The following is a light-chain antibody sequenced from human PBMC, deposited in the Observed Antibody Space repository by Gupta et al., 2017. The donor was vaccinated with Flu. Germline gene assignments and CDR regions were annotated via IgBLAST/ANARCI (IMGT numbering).Light chain of an antibody. CDR3: LQLNSYPLT. CDR1: QGIGSY. V-gene: IGKV1-9*01. CDR2: AAS. Sequence: DIRLTQSPSFLSASVGDRVTITCRASQGIGSYLAWYQLKPGKAPKLLLYAASTLQSGVPSRFRGSGSGTEFTLTISSLQPEDFATYYCLQLNSYPLTFGGGTKVEIK. J-gene: IGKJ4*01.